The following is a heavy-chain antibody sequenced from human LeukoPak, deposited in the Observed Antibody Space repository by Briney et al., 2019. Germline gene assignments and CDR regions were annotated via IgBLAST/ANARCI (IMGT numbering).Heavy chain of an antibody. CDR2: IYYSGST. CDR1: GGSISSYY. V-gene: IGHV4-59*01. Sequence: SETLSLTCTVSGGSISSYYWSWIRQPPGKGPEWIGYIYYSGSTNYNPSLKSRVTISVDTSKNQFSLKLSSVTAADTAVYYCARGYGGNPIDYWGQGTLVTVSS. J-gene: IGHJ4*02. CDR3: ARGYGGNPIDY. D-gene: IGHD4-23*01.